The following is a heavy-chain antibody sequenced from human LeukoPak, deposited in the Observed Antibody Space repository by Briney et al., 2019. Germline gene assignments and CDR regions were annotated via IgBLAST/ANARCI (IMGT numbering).Heavy chain of an antibody. J-gene: IGHJ4*02. CDR2: ISSSSSTI. CDR3: AREGAMAGVIWFGEKGYFDY. D-gene: IGHD3-10*01. Sequence: PGGSLRLSCAAPGFTFSSYSMNWVRQAPGKGLEWVSYISSSSSTIYYADSVKGRFTISRDSAKNSLYLQMNSLRAEDTAVYYCAREGAMAGVIWFGEKGYFDYWGQGTLVTVSS. CDR1: GFTFSSYS. V-gene: IGHV3-48*04.